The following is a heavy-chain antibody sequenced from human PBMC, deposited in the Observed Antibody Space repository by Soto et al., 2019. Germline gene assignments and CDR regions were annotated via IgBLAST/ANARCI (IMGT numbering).Heavy chain of an antibody. V-gene: IGHV1-69*13. CDR1: GGTFSSYA. CDR2: IIPIFGTA. D-gene: IGHD2-15*01. J-gene: IGHJ4*02. CDR3: ARVGKGRGLDY. Sequence: VASVKVSCKASGGTFSSYAISWVRQAPGQGLEWMGGIIPIFGTANYAQKFQGRVTITADESTSTAYMELSSLRSEDTAVYYCARVGKGRGLDYWGQGTLVTVSS.